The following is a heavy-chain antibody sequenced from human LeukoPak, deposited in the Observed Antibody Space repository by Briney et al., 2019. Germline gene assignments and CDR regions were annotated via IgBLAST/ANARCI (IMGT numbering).Heavy chain of an antibody. CDR2: ISGSGGST. J-gene: IGHJ4*02. CDR3: AKDGTPGYSSSWYDY. Sequence: PGGFLRLSCAASGFTFSSYAMSWVRQAPGKGLEWVSAISGSGGSTYYADSVKGRFTISRDNSKNTLYLQMNSLRAEDTAVYYCAKDGTPGYSSSWYDYWGQGTLVTVSS. CDR1: GFTFSSYA. D-gene: IGHD6-13*01. V-gene: IGHV3-23*01.